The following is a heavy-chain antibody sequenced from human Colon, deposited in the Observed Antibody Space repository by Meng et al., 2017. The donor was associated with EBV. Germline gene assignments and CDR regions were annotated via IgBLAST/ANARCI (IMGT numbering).Heavy chain of an antibody. J-gene: IGHJ4*02. V-gene: IGHV7-4-1*02. CDR3: ARAAPSGYRYFDY. CDR2: INTNTGNP. CDR1: CYTFNNYA. D-gene: IGHD3-3*01. Sequence: GQLVHYGYELEKAGDSVDGSCKASCYTFNNYAMNWGPQAPGQGLEWMGWINTNTGNPTYAQGFTRRFVFSLDTSFRTAYLQISSLKAEDTAVYYCARAAPSGYRYFDYWGQGTLVTVSS.